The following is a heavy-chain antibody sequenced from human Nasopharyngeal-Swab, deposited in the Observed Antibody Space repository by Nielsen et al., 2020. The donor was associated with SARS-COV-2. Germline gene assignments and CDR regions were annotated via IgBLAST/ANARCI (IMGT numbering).Heavy chain of an antibody. V-gene: IGHV4-59*01. CDR2: IYYSGST. CDR1: GGSLSSYY. CDR3: ARDRPAAADSNYYYGMDV. J-gene: IGHJ6*02. Sequence: SETLSLTCTVSGGSLSSYYWSWIRQPPGKGLEWIGYIYYSGSTNYNPSLKSRVTISVDTSKNQFSLKLSSVTAADTAVYYCARDRPAAADSNYYYGMDVWGQGTTVTVSS. D-gene: IGHD6-13*01.